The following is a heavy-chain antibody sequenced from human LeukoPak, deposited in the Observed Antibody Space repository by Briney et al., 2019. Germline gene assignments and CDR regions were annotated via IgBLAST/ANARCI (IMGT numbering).Heavy chain of an antibody. CDR1: GFTLSSYA. Sequence: GGSLRLSCAASGFTLSSYAMSWVRQAPGKGLEWVSAISGSGGSTYYADSVKGRFTISRDNSKNTLYLQMNSLRAEDTAVYYCAKDPPTAIVVVPAASNYWGQGTLVTVSS. CDR3: AKDPPTAIVVVPAASNY. J-gene: IGHJ4*02. V-gene: IGHV3-23*01. CDR2: ISGSGGST. D-gene: IGHD2-2*01.